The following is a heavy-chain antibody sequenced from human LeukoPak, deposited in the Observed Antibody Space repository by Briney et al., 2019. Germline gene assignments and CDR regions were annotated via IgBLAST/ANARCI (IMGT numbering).Heavy chain of an antibody. D-gene: IGHD3-10*01. CDR1: GFTFSDYY. V-gene: IGHV3-11*01. CDR3: AKDMSYYGSGSYGY. J-gene: IGHJ4*02. CDR2: ISSSGSTI. Sequence: GGSLRLSCAASGFTFSDYYMSWIRQAPGKGLEWVSYISSSGSTIYYADSVKGRFTISRDNAKNSLYLQMNSLRAEDTALYYCAKDMSYYGSGSYGYWGQGTLVTVSS.